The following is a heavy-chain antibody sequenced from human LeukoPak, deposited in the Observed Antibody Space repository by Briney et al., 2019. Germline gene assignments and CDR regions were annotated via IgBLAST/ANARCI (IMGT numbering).Heavy chain of an antibody. CDR2: IYTSGST. Sequence: SETLSLTCTVSGGSISSYYWSWIRQPAGKGLEWIGRIYTSGSTNYNPSLKSRVTMSVDTSKNQFSLKLSSVTAADTAVYYCARTKEMASISYFDSWGQGTLVTVSS. CDR1: GGSISSYY. V-gene: IGHV4-4*07. J-gene: IGHJ4*02. D-gene: IGHD5-24*01. CDR3: ARTKEMASISYFDS.